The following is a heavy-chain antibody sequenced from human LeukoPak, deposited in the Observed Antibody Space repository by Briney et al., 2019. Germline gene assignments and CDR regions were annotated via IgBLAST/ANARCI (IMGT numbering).Heavy chain of an antibody. D-gene: IGHD3-10*02. V-gene: IGHV3-21*01. J-gene: IGHJ3*02. Sequence: GGSLRLSCAASGFTFSSYSMSWVRQAPGKGLEWVSSISSSSSYIYYADSVKGRFTISRDNAKNSLYLQMNSLRAEDTAVYYCARDRSSRAYVPDAFDIWGQGTMVTVSS. CDR2: ISSSSSYI. CDR1: GFTFSSYS. CDR3: ARDRSSRAYVPDAFDI.